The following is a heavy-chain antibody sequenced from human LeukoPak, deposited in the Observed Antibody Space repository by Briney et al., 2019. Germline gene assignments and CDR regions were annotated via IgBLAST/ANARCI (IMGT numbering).Heavy chain of an antibody. D-gene: IGHD5-24*01. V-gene: IGHV4-34*01. CDR3: ATMATIHY. J-gene: IGHJ4*02. CDR2: INHSGST. Sequence: SETLSLTCAVYGGSFSGYYWSWIRQPPGKGLEWIGEINHSGSTNYNPSLKSRVTISVDTSKNQFSLKLSSVTAADTAVYYCATMATIHYWGQGTLVTVYS. CDR1: GGSFSGYY.